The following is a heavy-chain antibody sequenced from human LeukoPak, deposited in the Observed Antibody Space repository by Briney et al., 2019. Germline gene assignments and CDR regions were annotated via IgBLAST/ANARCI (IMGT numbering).Heavy chain of an antibody. V-gene: IGHV3-48*01. Sequence: GGSLRLSCAASGFTFSNYNMNWVRQAPGKGLEWVSYISSSCSTIYYTDSLKDRFTISRDISKNTLYLQMNSLRVEDTAVYYCAKDIVVVPAAGDALDIWGQGTMVTVSS. D-gene: IGHD2-2*01. J-gene: IGHJ3*02. CDR2: ISSSCSTI. CDR3: AKDIVVVPAAGDALDI. CDR1: GFTFSNYN.